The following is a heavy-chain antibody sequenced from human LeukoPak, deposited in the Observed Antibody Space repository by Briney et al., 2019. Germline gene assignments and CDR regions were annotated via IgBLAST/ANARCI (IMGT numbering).Heavy chain of an antibody. V-gene: IGHV1-69*05. CDR3: ATYTNWVAGDV. J-gene: IGHJ6*02. CDR2: IIPIFGTA. CDR1: GGTFSSYA. D-gene: IGHD1-1*01. Sequence: SVKVSCKASGGTFSSYAISWVRQAPGQGLEWMGGIIPIFGTANYAQKFQGRVTITTDESTSTAYMELSSLRAEDTAVYYCATYTNWVAGDVWGQGTSVSVSS.